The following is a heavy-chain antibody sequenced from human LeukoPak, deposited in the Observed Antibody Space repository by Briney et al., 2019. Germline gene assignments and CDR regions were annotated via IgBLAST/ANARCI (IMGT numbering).Heavy chain of an antibody. D-gene: IGHD6-13*01. J-gene: IGHJ4*02. CDR3: ARGGGSSWPYYFDY. CDR2: INPSGGSA. Sequence: GASVKVSCKASGYTFTSQYMHWVRQAPGQGLEWMGLINPSGGSANYAGKFQGRVTMTRDPSTSTLNMELSSLRSEDTAVYYCARGGGSSWPYYFDYWGQGTLVTVSS. CDR1: GYTFTSQY. V-gene: IGHV1-46*01.